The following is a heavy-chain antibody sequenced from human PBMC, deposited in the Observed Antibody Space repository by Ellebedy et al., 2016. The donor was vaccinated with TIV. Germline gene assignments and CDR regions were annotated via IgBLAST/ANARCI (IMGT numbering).Heavy chain of an antibody. V-gene: IGHV3-30-3*01. CDR2: ISYDGSNK. J-gene: IGHJ6*02. CDR3: AREGGRRYGYGMDI. CDR1: GFTFSSDA. Sequence: GGSLRLSCAASGFTFSSDAMHWVRQAPGKGLEWVAVISYDGSNKYYADSVNGRFTISRENSKNTLYLQMNSLRVEDTAVYYCAREGGRRYGYGMDIWGQGTTVTVSS. D-gene: IGHD3-10*01.